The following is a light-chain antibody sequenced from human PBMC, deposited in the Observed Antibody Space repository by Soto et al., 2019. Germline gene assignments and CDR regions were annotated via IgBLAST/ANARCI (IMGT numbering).Light chain of an antibody. J-gene: IGKJ1*01. CDR1: QHVRTS. Sequence: EVVMTQSPANLAVSPGEGATLFCRASQHVRTSLAWYQQKPGQAPRLLIYGASTRATGVPASFSGSGSGTEFTLTITGLQSEDFAVYYCQQYNAWPPWKFGQGTNVDI. CDR3: QQYNAWPPWK. CDR2: GAS. V-gene: IGKV3-15*01.